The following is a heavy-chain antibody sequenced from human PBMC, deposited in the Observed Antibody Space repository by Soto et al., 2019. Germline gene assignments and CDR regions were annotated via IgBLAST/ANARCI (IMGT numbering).Heavy chain of an antibody. CDR3: ARESNQLNWFDP. Sequence: EVQLVESGGGLVQPGGSLRLSCAASGFTFSSYSMNWVRQAPGKGLEWVSYLSSSSSTIYYADSVKGRFTISRDNAKNSLYLQMNSLRDEDTAVYYCARESNQLNWFDPWGQGTLVTVSS. D-gene: IGHD4-4*01. CDR2: LSSSSSTI. J-gene: IGHJ5*02. V-gene: IGHV3-48*02. CDR1: GFTFSSYS.